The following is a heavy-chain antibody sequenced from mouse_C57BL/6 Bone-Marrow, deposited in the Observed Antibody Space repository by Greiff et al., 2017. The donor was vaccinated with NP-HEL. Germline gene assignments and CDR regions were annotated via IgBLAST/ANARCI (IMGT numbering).Heavy chain of an antibody. CDR1: GYTFTSYW. J-gene: IGHJ2*01. V-gene: IGHV1-50*01. Sequence: QVQLQQPGAELVKPGASVKLSCKASGYTFTSYWMQWVKQRPGQGLEWIGEIDPSDSYTNYNQKFKGKATLTVDTSSSTAYMQLSSLTSEDSAVYYCARDFDYWGQGTTLTGSS. CDR3: ARDFDY. CDR2: IDPSDSYT.